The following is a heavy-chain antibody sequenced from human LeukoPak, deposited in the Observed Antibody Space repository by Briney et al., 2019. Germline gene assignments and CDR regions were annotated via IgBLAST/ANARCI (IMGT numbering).Heavy chain of an antibody. D-gene: IGHD2-15*01. J-gene: IGHJ4*02. CDR3: ARDRPNGDCSGGSCCYERHFDY. CDR1: GGSISSSYYY. CDR2: IYYSGST. V-gene: IGHV4-39*07. Sequence: SETLSLTCTVSGGSISSSYYYWGWIRQPPGKGLEWIGSIYYSGSTNYNPSLKSRVTISVDTSKNQFSLKLNSVTAADTAVYYCARDRPNGDCSGGSCCYERHFDYWGQGTLVTVSS.